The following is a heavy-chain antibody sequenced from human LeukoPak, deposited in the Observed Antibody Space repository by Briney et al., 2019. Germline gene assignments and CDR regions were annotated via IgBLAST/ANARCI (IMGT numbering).Heavy chain of an antibody. D-gene: IGHD3-16*02. CDR2: IYTTGRT. Sequence: PSETLSLTCSVSGGSISSYWWSWIRPPAGKGLEFIGRIYTTGRTNYNPSLKSRVSMSVDTSKNKFSLELRSVTAADTAVYFCARGGYTISSYIFDYWGQGALVTVSS. V-gene: IGHV4-4*07. CDR1: GGSISSYW. CDR3: ARGGYTISSYIFDY. J-gene: IGHJ4*02.